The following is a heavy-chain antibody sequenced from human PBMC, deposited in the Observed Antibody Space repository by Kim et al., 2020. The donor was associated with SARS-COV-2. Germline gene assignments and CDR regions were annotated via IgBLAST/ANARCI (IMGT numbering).Heavy chain of an antibody. V-gene: IGHV3-23*01. J-gene: IGHJ4*02. CDR3: AKDLLYVPGRGYFDS. D-gene: IGHD3-10*01. Sequence: PDSVSVRCTISRDNSKNTLFLQMDSLRVDDTAVYYCAKDLLYVPGRGYFDSWGQGVEVTVSS.